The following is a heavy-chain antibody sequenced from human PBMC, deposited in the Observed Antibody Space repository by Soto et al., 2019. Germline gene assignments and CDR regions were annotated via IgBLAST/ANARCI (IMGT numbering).Heavy chain of an antibody. Sequence: QITLKESGPTLVKPTQTLTLTGTFSGFSLSTSGVDVGWIRQPPGKALEWLALIYWDDGKRYKPSLKSRLTITKGTSRNQVVLTMTNMHPLDTATYYCAHRRPYSNSPEYFFDYWGQGTLVTVSS. V-gene: IGHV2-5*02. CDR3: AHRRPYSNSPEYFFDY. D-gene: IGHD6-6*01. J-gene: IGHJ4*02. CDR1: GFSLSTSGVD. CDR2: IYWDDGK.